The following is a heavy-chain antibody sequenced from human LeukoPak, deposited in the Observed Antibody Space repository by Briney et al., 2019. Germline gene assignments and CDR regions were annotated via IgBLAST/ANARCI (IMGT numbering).Heavy chain of an antibody. J-gene: IGHJ4*02. V-gene: IGHV3-30*18. Sequence: PGGSLRLSCAASGFTFSSYGVHWVRQAPGKGLEWVAVISYDGSNKYYADSVKGRFTISRDNSKNTLYLQMNSLRAEDTAVYYCAKGTDYGGNSVAYWGQGTLVTVSS. CDR1: GFTFSSYG. D-gene: IGHD4-23*01. CDR3: AKGTDYGGNSVAY. CDR2: ISYDGSNK.